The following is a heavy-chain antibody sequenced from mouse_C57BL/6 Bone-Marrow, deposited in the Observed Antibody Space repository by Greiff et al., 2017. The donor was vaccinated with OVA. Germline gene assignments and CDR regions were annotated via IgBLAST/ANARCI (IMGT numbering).Heavy chain of an antibody. CDR1: GFTFSSYA. D-gene: IGHD2-4*01. V-gene: IGHV5-4*03. CDR2: ISDGGSYT. Sequence: EVKLMESGGGLVKPGGSLKLSCAASGFTFSSYAMSWVRQTPEKRLEWVATISDGGSYTYYPDNVKGRFTFSRDNAKNNLYLQMSHLKSEDTAMYYCARVPYDYDVGWFAYWGQGTLVTVSA. CDR3: ARVPYDYDVGWFAY. J-gene: IGHJ3*01.